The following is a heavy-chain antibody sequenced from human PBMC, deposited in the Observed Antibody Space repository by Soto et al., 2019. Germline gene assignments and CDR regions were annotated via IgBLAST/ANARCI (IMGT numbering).Heavy chain of an antibody. V-gene: IGHV4-39*01. Sequence: QLQLQESGPGLVKPSETLSLTCTVSGGSISSSSYYWGWIRQPPGKGLEWIGSIYYSGSTYYNPSLKSRVTISVDTSKNQFSLKLSSVTAADTAVYYCARQTAAVNWFDPWGQGTPVTVSS. J-gene: IGHJ5*02. CDR3: ARQTAAVNWFDP. CDR2: IYYSGST. CDR1: GGSISSSSYY. D-gene: IGHD2-2*01.